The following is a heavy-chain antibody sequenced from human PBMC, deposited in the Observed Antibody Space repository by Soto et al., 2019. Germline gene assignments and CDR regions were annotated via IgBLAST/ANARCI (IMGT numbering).Heavy chain of an antibody. CDR2: IYYSGST. J-gene: IGHJ5*02. CDR3: ARSGHCSGGICYHQFDP. Sequence: TVSGGSVRRGDYYWSWIRQPPGKGLEWIGYIYYSGSTYYNPSLKSRVTISVDTSKNQFSLKLSSVTAADTAVYYCARSGHCSGGICYHQFDPWRQGTLVTVPS. CDR1: GGSVRRGDYY. D-gene: IGHD2-15*01. V-gene: IGHV4-30-4*01.